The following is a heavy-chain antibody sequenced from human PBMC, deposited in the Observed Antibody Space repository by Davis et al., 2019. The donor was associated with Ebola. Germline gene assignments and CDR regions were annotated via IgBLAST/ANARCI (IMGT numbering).Heavy chain of an antibody. CDR3: AGPYMQDSNY. Sequence: PGGSLRLSCAASGFTFSNSEFHWVRQATGKGLEWVSAIGTASDPYYANSVKGRFTISRENAKNSLYLQMNSLRAEDTAVYYCAGPYMQDSNYWGQGTLVTVSS. J-gene: IGHJ4*02. CDR1: GFTFSNSE. D-gene: IGHD3-16*01. V-gene: IGHV3-13*05. CDR2: IGTASDP.